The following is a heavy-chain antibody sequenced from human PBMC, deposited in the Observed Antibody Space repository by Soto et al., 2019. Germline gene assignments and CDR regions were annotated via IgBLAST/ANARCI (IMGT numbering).Heavy chain of an antibody. CDR1: GFTFSSYD. CDR2: IGTAGDT. J-gene: IGHJ3*02. CDR3: ARGPTEYCSGGSCYRDGAFDI. D-gene: IGHD2-15*01. Sequence: QPGGSLRLSCAASGFTFSSYDMHWVRQATGKGLEWVSAIGTAGDTYYPGSVKGRFTISRENAKNSLYLQMNSLRAGDTAVYYCARGPTEYCSGGSCYRDGAFDIWGQGTMVTDSS. V-gene: IGHV3-13*01.